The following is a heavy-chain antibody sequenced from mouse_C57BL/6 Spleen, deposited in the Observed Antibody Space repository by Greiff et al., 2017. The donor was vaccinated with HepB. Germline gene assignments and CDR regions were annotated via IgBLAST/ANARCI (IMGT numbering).Heavy chain of an antibody. CDR2: INPNNGGT. J-gene: IGHJ4*01. Sequence: EVQLQQSGPELVKPGASVKISCKASGYTFTDYYMNWVKQSHGKSLEWIGDINPNNGGTSYNQKFKGKATLTVDKSSSTAYMELRSLTSEDSAVYYCARRIYYDYDPYAMDYWGQGTSVTVSS. D-gene: IGHD2-4*01. CDR3: ARRIYYDYDPYAMDY. V-gene: IGHV1-26*01. CDR1: GYTFTDYY.